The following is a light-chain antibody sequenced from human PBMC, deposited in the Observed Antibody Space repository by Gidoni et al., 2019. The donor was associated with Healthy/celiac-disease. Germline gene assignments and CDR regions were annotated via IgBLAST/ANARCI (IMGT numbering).Light chain of an antibody. V-gene: IGKV1-9*01. Sequence: DIQLTQSPSFLSASVGDRVTITCRASQGISSYLAWYQQKPGKAPKLLIYAASTLQSGVPSRFSGSGSGTEFTLTISSLQPEDFATYYGQQLNSPGTFGPGTKVDIK. CDR2: AAS. CDR3: QQLNSPGT. CDR1: QGISSY. J-gene: IGKJ3*01.